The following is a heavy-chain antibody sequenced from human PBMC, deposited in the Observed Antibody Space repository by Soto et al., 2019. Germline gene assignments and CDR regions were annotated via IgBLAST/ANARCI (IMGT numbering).Heavy chain of an antibody. Sequence: TLSLTCTVSGGSISTYYWSWIRQPPGKGLEWIGYIYYSGSTYYNPSLESRVAISLDTSRSQFSLTLHSVTAADTAIYYCARDRHNNFFDPWGQGTLVTVSS. D-gene: IGHD6-6*01. J-gene: IGHJ5*02. CDR3: ARDRHNNFFDP. CDR1: GGSISTYY. V-gene: IGHV4-59*12. CDR2: IYYSGST.